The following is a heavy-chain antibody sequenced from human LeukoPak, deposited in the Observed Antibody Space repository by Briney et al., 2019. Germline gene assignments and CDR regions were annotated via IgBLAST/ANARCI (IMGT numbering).Heavy chain of an antibody. Sequence: ASVKVSCKASGYTFTHYYMHWVRQAPGQGLEWMGWMSANSGGTNYAQRFQGRVTMTRDTSISTAYLDLSSLTSDDTAVYYCVTSSGYRTSWGALDIWGQGTMVTVSS. CDR3: VTSSGYRTSWGALDI. V-gene: IGHV1-2*02. J-gene: IGHJ3*02. CDR1: GYTFTHYY. D-gene: IGHD6-13*01. CDR2: MSANSGGT.